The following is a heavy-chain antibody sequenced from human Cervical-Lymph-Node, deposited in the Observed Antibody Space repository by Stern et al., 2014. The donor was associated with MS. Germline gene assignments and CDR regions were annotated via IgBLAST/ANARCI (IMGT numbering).Heavy chain of an antibody. V-gene: IGHV3-21*01. D-gene: IGHD4-23*01. CDR2: ISIGGSYI. CDR1: GVTFSSYS. J-gene: IGHJ4*02. CDR3: ARGRGGNYRYYFDY. Sequence: EDQLVESGGGLVKPGGSLRLSCAASGVTFSSYSMNWVRQAPGTGLEWVASISIGGSYIYYADSLKGRFTISRDNAKNSLYLQMNSLRAEDTAVYYCARGRGGNYRYYFDYWGQGTLVTVSS.